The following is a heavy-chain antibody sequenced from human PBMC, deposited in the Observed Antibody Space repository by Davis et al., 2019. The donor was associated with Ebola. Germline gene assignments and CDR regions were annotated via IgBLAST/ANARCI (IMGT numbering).Heavy chain of an antibody. CDR1: GFTFSTYS. J-gene: IGHJ6*02. V-gene: IGHV3-21*01. CDR2: ISSDSDYI. D-gene: IGHD6-19*01. CDR3: ARERAKYSSGWGYYYYYGMDV. Sequence: GGSLRLSCAASGFTFSTYSMSWVRQAPGKGLEWVSSISSDSDYIYYADSAKGRFTISRDNAKNSLYLQMNSLRAEDTAVYYCARERAKYSSGWGYYYYYGMDVWGQGTTVTVSS.